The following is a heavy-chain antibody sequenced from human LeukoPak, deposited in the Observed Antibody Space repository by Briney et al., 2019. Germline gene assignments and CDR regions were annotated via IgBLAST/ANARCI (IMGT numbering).Heavy chain of an antibody. Sequence: SVTVSCKASGGTSISYVTSWVRQPPEHGLEWMGGAFPFLGTANYAQKFQDRITITAEKSTTTTYMELRSLRSDDTAIYYCAILGTVPYWGQGTQITVSS. D-gene: IGHD1-26*01. CDR2: AFPFLGTA. V-gene: IGHV1-69*10. CDR1: GGTSISYV. J-gene: IGHJ4*02. CDR3: AILGTVPY.